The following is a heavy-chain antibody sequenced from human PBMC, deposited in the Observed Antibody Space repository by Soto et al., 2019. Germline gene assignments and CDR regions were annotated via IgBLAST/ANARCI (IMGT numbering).Heavy chain of an antibody. CDR2: ISAYNGNT. J-gene: IGHJ6*01. Sequence: ASVKVSCKASGYTFTSYGISWVRQAPGQGLEWMGWISAYNGNTNYAQKLQGRVTMTVDTSTTTAFMELTSLTSDDRAVYYCAKNGQPPYYYYAMDVWG. CDR1: GYTFTSYG. CDR3: AKNGQPPYYYYAMDV. D-gene: IGHD2-8*01. V-gene: IGHV1-18*01.